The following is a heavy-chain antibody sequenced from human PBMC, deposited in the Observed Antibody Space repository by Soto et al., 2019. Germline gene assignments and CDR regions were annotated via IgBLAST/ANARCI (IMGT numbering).Heavy chain of an antibody. CDR1: GDSVSSNSAA. CDR3: AREVVVVAAPYYYYYYYMDV. Sequence: PSQPLSLTCAISGDSVSSNSAAWNWIRQSPSRSLEWLGRTYYRSKWYNDYAVSVKSRITINPDTSKNQFSLQLNSVTPEDTAVYYCAREVVVVAAPYYYYYYYMDVWGKGTTVTVS. D-gene: IGHD2-15*01. V-gene: IGHV6-1*01. CDR2: TYYRSKWYN. J-gene: IGHJ6*03.